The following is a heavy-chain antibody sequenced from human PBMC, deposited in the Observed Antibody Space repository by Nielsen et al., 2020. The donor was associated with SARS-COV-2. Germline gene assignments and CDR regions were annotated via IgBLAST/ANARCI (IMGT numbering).Heavy chain of an antibody. CDR1: GFTSNDYY. J-gene: IGHJ5*01. CDR3: AKDLDADYLSNWFDS. D-gene: IGHD4-17*01. Sequence: GESLKISCAASGFTSNDYYMTWIRQAPGKGLEWVSSISYSGATQYYADSVKGRFTISRDTSKNSVFLQMNSLRGEDTAVYYCAKDLDADYLSNWFDSWGQGALVTVSS. CDR2: ISYSGATQ. V-gene: IGHV3-11*04.